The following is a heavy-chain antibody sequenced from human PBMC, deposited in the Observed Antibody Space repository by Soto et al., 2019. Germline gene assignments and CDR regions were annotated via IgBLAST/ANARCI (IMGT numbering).Heavy chain of an antibody. V-gene: IGHV3-48*01. Sequence: RGSLRLSCAASGFTFSSYSMNWVRQAPGKGLEWVSYISSSSSTIYYADSVKGRFTISRDNAKNSLYLQMNSLRAEDTAVYYCARVRRYCSSTSCYNFDYWGQGTLVTVSS. CDR2: ISSSSSTI. CDR1: GFTFSSYS. D-gene: IGHD2-2*02. CDR3: ARVRRYCSSTSCYNFDY. J-gene: IGHJ4*02.